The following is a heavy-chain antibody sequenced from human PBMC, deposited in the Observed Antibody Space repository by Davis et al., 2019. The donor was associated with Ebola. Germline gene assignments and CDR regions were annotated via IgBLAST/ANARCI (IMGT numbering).Heavy chain of an antibody. V-gene: IGHV4-34*01. D-gene: IGHD6-6*01. Sequence: AGSLRLSCAVYGGSFSGYYWSWIRQPPGKGLEWIGEINHSGSTNYNPSLKSRVTISVDTSKNQFSLKLSSVTAADTAVYYCARVNYRQPVGYWGQGTMVTVSS. J-gene: IGHJ4*02. CDR2: INHSGST. CDR1: GGSFSGYY. CDR3: ARVNYRQPVGY.